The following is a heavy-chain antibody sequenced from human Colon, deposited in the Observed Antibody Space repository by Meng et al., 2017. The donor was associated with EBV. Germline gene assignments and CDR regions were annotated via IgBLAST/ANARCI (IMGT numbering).Heavy chain of an antibody. D-gene: IGHD3-22*01. J-gene: IGHJ2*01. CDR2: INTHTGNP. Sequence: QGQLVQSGSELKKSGGSVKVSCKASGYTFINYAINWVRQAPGQGLEWMGWINTHTGNPTYGQGFTGRFVLSSDTSVSTANLQISSLKAEDTAVYYCARGGPYPDSSGFHWYFDLWGRGTLVTVSS. CDR3: ARGGPYPDSSGFHWYFDL. CDR1: GYTFINYA. V-gene: IGHV7-4-1*02.